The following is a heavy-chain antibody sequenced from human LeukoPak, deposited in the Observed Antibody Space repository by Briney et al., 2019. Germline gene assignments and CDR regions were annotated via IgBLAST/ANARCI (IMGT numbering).Heavy chain of an antibody. D-gene: IGHD2-8*01. CDR2: INWNGGST. J-gene: IGHJ4*02. CDR1: GFTFDDYG. CDR3: ARVLVGCTNGVCYYFDY. Sequence: PGGSLRLSCAASGFTFDDYGMSWVRQAPGKGLEWVSGINWNGGSTGYADSVKGRFTISRDNAKNSLYLQMNSLRAKDTALYYRARVLVGCTNGVCYYFDYWGQGTLVTVSS. V-gene: IGHV3-20*04.